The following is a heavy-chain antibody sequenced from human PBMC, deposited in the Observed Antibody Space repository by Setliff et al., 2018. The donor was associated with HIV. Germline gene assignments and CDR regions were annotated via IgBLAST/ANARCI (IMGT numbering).Heavy chain of an antibody. CDR1: GYTFINYD. J-gene: IGHJ5*01. D-gene: IGHD3-10*01. CDR2: MNPNSSNS. CDR3: TRGRHSQTAGAIKFAF. Sequence: ASVKVSCKTSGYTFINYDINWVRQATGQGLEWMGWMNPNSSNSGYAQNFQGRVTMTLDTSISTAYMGLSSLTSEDTAVYYCTRGRHSQTAGAIKFAFWGQGSLVTVSS. V-gene: IGHV1-8*02.